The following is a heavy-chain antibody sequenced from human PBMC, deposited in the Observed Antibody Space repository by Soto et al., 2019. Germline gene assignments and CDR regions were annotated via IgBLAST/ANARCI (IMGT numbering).Heavy chain of an antibody. D-gene: IGHD3-3*01. Sequence: SETLSLTCTVSGGSISSGDFYWTWIRQPPGKGLEWIGHIFYSGSTYYNPSLKSRIAISVDTSRNQFSLKVNSVTAADTAVYYCARAHGVTIFGVVIEYYYYGMDVWGQGTTVTVSS. CDR2: IFYSGST. J-gene: IGHJ6*02. V-gene: IGHV4-30-4*01. CDR1: GGSISSGDFY. CDR3: ARAHGVTIFGVVIEYYYYGMDV.